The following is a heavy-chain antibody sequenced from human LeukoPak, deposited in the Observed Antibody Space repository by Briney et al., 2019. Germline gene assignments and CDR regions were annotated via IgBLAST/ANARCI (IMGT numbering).Heavy chain of an antibody. Sequence: GGSRRLSCAACGFTFSSYAMSWVRQAPGKGLEWVSAISGSGGSTYYADSVKGRFTISRDNSKNTLYLQMNSLRAEDTAVYYCAKGGVDTAMVTVYYYYGMDVWGQGTTVTVSS. J-gene: IGHJ6*02. D-gene: IGHD5-18*01. CDR1: GFTFSSYA. CDR2: ISGSGGST. CDR3: AKGGVDTAMVTVYYYYGMDV. V-gene: IGHV3-23*01.